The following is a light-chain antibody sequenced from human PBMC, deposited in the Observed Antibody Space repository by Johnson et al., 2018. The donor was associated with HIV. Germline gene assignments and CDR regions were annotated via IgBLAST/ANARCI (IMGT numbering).Light chain of an antibody. CDR2: DNN. CDR3: GTWDSSLSAAPYV. CDR1: SSNIGNNY. V-gene: IGLV1-51*01. J-gene: IGLJ1*01. Sequence: QSVLTQPPSVSAAPGQKVTISCSGSSSNIGNNYVSWYQQLPGTAPKLLIYDNNKRPSGIPDRFSGSKSGTSATLGITGLQTGDEADYYCGTWDSSLSAAPYVFGTGTKVTGL.